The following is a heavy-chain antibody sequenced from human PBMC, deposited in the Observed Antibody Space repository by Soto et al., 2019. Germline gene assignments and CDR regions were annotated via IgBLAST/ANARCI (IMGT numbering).Heavy chain of an antibody. Sequence: AAVKVSCKASGYTFTGFYMHGVRQPPAQGREGMGWINPDSGGTNYEQKFQGWVTMTRDTSISTAYMELSRLRSDDTAVYYCAREGGYCSSTSCHRGAFDIWGQGTMVTVSS. CDR2: INPDSGGT. J-gene: IGHJ3*02. D-gene: IGHD2-2*01. V-gene: IGHV1-2*04. CDR3: AREGGYCSSTSCHRGAFDI. CDR1: GYTFTGFY.